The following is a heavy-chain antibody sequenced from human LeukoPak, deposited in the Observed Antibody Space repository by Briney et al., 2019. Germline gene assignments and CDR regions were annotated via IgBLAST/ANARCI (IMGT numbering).Heavy chain of an antibody. CDR3: ARAHIYYYMDV. D-gene: IGHD2-21*01. CDR2: INPSGGST. CDR1: GYTFTSYY. V-gene: IGHV1-46*01. J-gene: IGHJ6*03. Sequence: ASVKVSCKASGYTFTSYYMHWVRQAPGQGLEWMGIINPSGGSTSYAQKFQGRVTMTRDMSTSTVYMELSRLRSEDTAVYYCARAHIYYYMDVWGKGTTVTVSS.